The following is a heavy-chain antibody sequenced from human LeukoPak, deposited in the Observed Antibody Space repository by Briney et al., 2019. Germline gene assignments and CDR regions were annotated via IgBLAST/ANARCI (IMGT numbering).Heavy chain of an antibody. D-gene: IGHD6-13*01. Sequence: SETLSLTCTVSGGSISSSSYYWGWIRQPPGKGLEWIGSIYYSGSTYYNPSLKSRVTISVDTSKNQFSLKLSSVTAADTAVYYCARASVIHAAVDYWGQGTLVTVSS. CDR2: IYYSGST. CDR1: GGSISSSSYY. CDR3: ARASVIHAAVDY. V-gene: IGHV4-39*07. J-gene: IGHJ4*02.